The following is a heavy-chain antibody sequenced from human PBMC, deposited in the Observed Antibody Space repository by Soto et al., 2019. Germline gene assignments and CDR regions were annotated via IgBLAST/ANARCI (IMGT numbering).Heavy chain of an antibody. CDR1: GGTFSSYA. CDR3: ARDLGPGIAARPSWFDP. J-gene: IGHJ5*02. D-gene: IGHD6-6*01. Sequence: ASVKVSCKASGGTFSSYAISWVRQSPGQGLEWMGGIIPIFGTANYAQKFQGRVTITADESTSTAYMELSSLRSEDTAVYYCARDLGPGIAARPSWFDPWGQGTLVTVSS. CDR2: IIPIFGTA. V-gene: IGHV1-69*13.